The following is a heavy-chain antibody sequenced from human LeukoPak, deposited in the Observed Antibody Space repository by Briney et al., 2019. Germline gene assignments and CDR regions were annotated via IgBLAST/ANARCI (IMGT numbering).Heavy chain of an antibody. J-gene: IGHJ4*02. CDR2: IQSDEGNQ. V-gene: IGHV3-30*02. Sequence: GGSLRHSCAASGFTFSTYGMHWVRQAPGKGLEWVAFIQSDEGNQYYTDSVKGRFTVSRDNSKDTLYLQMNSLRGEDTAVYYCAKDRYTTYYYFDYWGQGALVTVSS. CDR3: AKDRYTTYYYFDY. CDR1: GFTFSTYG. D-gene: IGHD3-16*02.